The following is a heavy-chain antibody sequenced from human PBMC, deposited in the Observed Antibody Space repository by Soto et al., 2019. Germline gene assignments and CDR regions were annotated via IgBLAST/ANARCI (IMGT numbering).Heavy chain of an antibody. V-gene: IGHV4-59*01. CDR3: ARVACSGGSCSWFDP. CDR1: GGSISSYY. Sequence: SETLSLTCTVSGGSISSYYWSWIRQPPGKGLEWIGYIYYSGSTNYNPSLKSRVTISVDTSKNQFSLKLSSVTAADTAVYYCARVACSGGSCSWFDPWGQGTLVT. CDR2: IYYSGST. D-gene: IGHD2-15*01. J-gene: IGHJ5*02.